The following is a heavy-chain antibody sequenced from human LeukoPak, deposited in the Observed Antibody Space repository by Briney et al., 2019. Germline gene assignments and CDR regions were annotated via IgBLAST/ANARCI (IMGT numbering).Heavy chain of an antibody. Sequence: GRSLRLSCAASGFTFSTYWMSWVRQAPGKGLEWVANIKQDGSEKYYVDSVKGRFTISRDNAKNSLFLQMNSLRAEDTAFYYCARDTSASYNWFDPWGQGTLVTVSS. CDR1: GFTFSTYW. J-gene: IGHJ5*02. V-gene: IGHV3-7*05. CDR3: ARDTSASYNWFDP. CDR2: IKQDGSEK. D-gene: IGHD2-2*01.